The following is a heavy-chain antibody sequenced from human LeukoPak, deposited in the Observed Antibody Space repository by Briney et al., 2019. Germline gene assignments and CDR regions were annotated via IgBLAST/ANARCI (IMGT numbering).Heavy chain of an antibody. V-gene: IGHV1-2*02. D-gene: IGHD7-27*01. J-gene: IGHJ4*02. CDR1: GYTFTGYY. Sequence: ASVKVSCKASGYTFTGYYMHWVRQAPGQGLEWMGWINPNSGGTNYAQKFQVRVTMTRDTSISTAYMELSRLRSDDTAVCYCARVLGTGGFLGYWGQGTLVTVSS. CDR2: INPNSGGT. CDR3: ARVLGTGGFLGY.